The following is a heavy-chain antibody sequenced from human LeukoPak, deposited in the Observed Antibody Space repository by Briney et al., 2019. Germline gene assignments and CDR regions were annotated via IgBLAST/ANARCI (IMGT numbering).Heavy chain of an antibody. CDR2: ISSSGSTI. CDR1: GFTFSSYE. CDR3: AKDPEAYYYYYYMDV. Sequence: PGGSLRLSCAASGFTFSSYEMNWVRQAPGKGLEWVSYISSSGSTIYYADSVKGRFTISRDNSKNTLYLQMNSLRAEDTAVYYCAKDPEAYYYYYYMDVWGKGTTVTVSS. V-gene: IGHV3-48*03. J-gene: IGHJ6*03.